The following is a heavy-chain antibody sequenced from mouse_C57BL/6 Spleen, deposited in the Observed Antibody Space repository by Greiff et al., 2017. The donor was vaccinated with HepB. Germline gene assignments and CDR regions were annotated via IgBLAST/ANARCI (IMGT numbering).Heavy chain of an antibody. D-gene: IGHD1-1*01. J-gene: IGHJ2*01. CDR2: ISSGGSYT. Sequence: DVKLVESGGDLVKPGGSLKLSCAASGFTFSSYGMSWVRQTPDKRLEWVATISSGGSYTYYPDSVKGRFTISRDNAKNTLYLQMSSLKSEDTAMYYCARGVTTVVAGYFDYWGQGTTLTVSS. V-gene: IGHV5-6*02. CDR1: GFTFSSYG. CDR3: ARGVTTVVAGYFDY.